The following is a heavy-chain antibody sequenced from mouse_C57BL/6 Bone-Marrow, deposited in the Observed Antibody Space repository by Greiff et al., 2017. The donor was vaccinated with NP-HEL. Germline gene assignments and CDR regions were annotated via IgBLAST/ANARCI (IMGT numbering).Heavy chain of an antibody. J-gene: IGHJ4*01. V-gene: IGHV1-64*01. Sequence: QVQLQQPGAELVKPGASVKLSCKASGYTFTSYWMHWVKQRPGQGLEWIGMIPPNSGSTNYNEKFKSKATLTVDKSSSTAYMQLSSLTSEDSAVYYCARGDYDEVYAMDYWGQGTSVTVSS. D-gene: IGHD2-4*01. CDR3: ARGDYDEVYAMDY. CDR1: GYTFTSYW. CDR2: IPPNSGST.